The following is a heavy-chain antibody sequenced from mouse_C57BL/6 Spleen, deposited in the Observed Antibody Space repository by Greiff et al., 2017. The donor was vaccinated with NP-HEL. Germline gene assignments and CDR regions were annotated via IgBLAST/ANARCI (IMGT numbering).Heavy chain of an antibody. Sequence: VQLQQSGAELVKPGASVKISCKASGYAFSSYWMNWVKQRPGKGLEWIGQIYPGDGDTNYNGKFKGKATLTADKSSSTAYMQLSSLTSEDSAVYFCARSHVVTTGFDYWGQGTTLTVSS. CDR2: IYPGDGDT. J-gene: IGHJ2*01. D-gene: IGHD2-2*01. CDR3: ARSHVVTTGFDY. CDR1: GYAFSSYW. V-gene: IGHV1-80*01.